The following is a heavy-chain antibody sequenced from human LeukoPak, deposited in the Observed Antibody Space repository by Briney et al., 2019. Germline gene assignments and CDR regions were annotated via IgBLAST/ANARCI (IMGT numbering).Heavy chain of an antibody. CDR2: ISGSGGST. CDR1: GFTFSNYA. D-gene: IGHD2-15*01. CDR3: AKLSSRSGPPGLFDY. J-gene: IGHJ4*02. V-gene: IGHV3-23*01. Sequence: GGSLRLSCAASGFTFSNYAMSWVRQAPGKGLEWVSAISGSGGSTYYADSVKGRFTISRDNSKNTLYLQMNSLRAEDTAVYYCAKLSSRSGPPGLFDYWGQGTLVTVSS.